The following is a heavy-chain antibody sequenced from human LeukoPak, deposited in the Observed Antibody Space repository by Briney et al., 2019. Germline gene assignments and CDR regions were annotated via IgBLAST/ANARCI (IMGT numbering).Heavy chain of an antibody. J-gene: IGHJ3*02. D-gene: IGHD2-15*01. V-gene: IGHV1-18*01. CDR2: IISYSDNP. CDR3: ARTPHYCSGGSCYFDVFDI. Sequence: ASVKVSCKASGYTFTSYGISWVRQAPGQGLEWMGWIISYSDNPTYARNLQGRVTMTTDTSTSTAYMELRSLISDDTAVYYCARTPHYCSGGSCYFDVFDIWGQGTMVTVSS. CDR1: GYTFTSYG.